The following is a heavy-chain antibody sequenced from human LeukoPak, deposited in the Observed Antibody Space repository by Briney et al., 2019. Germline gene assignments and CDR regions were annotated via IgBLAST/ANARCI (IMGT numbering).Heavy chain of an antibody. CDR2: ISSSGSTI. D-gene: IGHD3-10*02. V-gene: IGHV3-48*03. CDR1: GFTFSSYE. CDR3: ARGTMFPYYFDY. J-gene: IGHJ4*02. Sequence: GGSLRLSCAASGFTFSSYEMNWVRQAPGKGLEWVSYISSSGSTIYYADSVKGRFTISRDNAKNSLYLQMNSLRAEDTAVYYCARGTMFPYYFDYWGQGTLVTVSS.